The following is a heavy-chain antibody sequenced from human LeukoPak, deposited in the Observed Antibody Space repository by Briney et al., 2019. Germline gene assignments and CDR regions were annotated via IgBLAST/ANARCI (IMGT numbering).Heavy chain of an antibody. CDR1: GFTFSSYA. D-gene: IGHD3-22*01. V-gene: IGHV3-30*01. CDR3: ARGAYYYDSKVFDY. Sequence: WGSLRLSCAASGFTFSSYAMHWVRQAPGKGVEWGAVISYDGSNKYYADSVKGRFTISRDNSKNTLYLQMNSLRAEDTAVYYCARGAYYYDSKVFDYWGQGALVTISS. J-gene: IGHJ4*02. CDR2: ISYDGSNK.